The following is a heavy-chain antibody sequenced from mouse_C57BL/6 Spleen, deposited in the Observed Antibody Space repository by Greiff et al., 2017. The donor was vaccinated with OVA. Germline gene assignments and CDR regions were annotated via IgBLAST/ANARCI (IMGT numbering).Heavy chain of an antibody. CDR2: IDPSDSYT. D-gene: IGHD2-1*01. CDR1: GYTFTSYW. CDR3: ARWYYGKGYFDY. V-gene: IGHV1-69*01. Sequence: QVQLQQSGAELVMPGASVKLSCKASGYTFTSYWMHWVKQRPGQGLEWIGEIDPSDSYTNYNQKFKGKSTLTVDKSSSTAYMQLSSLTSEDSAVYYCARWYYGKGYFDYWGQGTTLTVSS. J-gene: IGHJ2*01.